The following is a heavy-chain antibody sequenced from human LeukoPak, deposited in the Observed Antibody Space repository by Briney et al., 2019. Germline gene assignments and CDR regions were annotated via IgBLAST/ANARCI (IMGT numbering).Heavy chain of an antibody. J-gene: IGHJ4*02. D-gene: IGHD3-3*01. V-gene: IGHV3-23*01. CDR2: ISGSGGST. CDR1: GFTFSSYA. CDR3: ASPLRFLEWPYFDY. Sequence: GGSLRLSCAASGFTFSSYAMSWVRQAPGKGLEWVSAISGSGGSTYYADSVKGRFTISRDNSKNTLYLQMNSLRAEDTAVYYCASPLRFLEWPYFDYWGQGTLVTVSS.